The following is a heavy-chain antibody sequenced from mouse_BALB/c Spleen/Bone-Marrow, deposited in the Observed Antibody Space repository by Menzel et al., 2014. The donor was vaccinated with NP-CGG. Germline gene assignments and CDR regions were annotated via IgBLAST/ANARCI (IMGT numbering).Heavy chain of an antibody. J-gene: IGHJ4*01. CDR2: ISHSGST. D-gene: IGHD2-14*01. Sequence: EVQLQQSGPGLVKPSQTLSLTCSVTGDSITSGYWNWIRKFPGNKLEYMGYISHSGSTYYNPSLKSRISITRDTSKNQYYLQLNSVTTEDTATYYCARAGYRYDVGYAMDYWGQGTSVTVSS. CDR1: GDSITSGY. V-gene: IGHV3-8*02. CDR3: ARAGYRYDVGYAMDY.